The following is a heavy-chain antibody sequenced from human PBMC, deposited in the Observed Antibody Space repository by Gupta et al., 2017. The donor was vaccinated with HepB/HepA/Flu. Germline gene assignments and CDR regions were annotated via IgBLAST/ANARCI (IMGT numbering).Heavy chain of an antibody. D-gene: IGHD3-9*01. Sequence: QVQLVESGGGLVKPGGSLRLSCAASGFTFGDYYMSWIPQAPGKGLEWVSYISSSSSIEHYAESVKGRFTISRDNAKNSLYLQMNNQRAEDTAVYYCARSNYDIGYFSYYMDVWGKGTTVTVSS. J-gene: IGHJ6*03. CDR2: ISSSSSIE. V-gene: IGHV3-11*04. CDR1: GFTFGDYY. CDR3: ARSNYDIGYFSYYMDV.